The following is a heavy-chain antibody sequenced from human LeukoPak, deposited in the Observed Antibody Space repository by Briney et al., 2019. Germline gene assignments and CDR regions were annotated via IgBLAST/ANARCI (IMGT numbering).Heavy chain of an antibody. CDR2: ISGSGGST. J-gene: IGHJ4*02. CDR1: GFTFSSYA. CDR3: ARRGGSSWSSFDY. Sequence: GGSLRLSCAASGFTFSSYAMSWVRQAPGKGLEWVSAISGSGGSTYYADSVKGRFTISRDNSKNTLYLQMNSLRAEDTAVYYCARRGGSSWSSFDYWGQGSLVTVSS. D-gene: IGHD6-13*01. V-gene: IGHV3-23*01.